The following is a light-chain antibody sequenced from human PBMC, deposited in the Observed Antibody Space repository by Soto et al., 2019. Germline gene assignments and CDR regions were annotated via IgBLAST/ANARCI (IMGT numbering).Light chain of an antibody. Sequence: SYELTQPPSVSVSPGQTASITCSGDKLGDKYACWYQQKPGQSPVLVIYQDSKRPSGIPERFSGSNTANTATLTITGTQALDEADYYCQAWDSSTVVFGGGTKLTVI. CDR2: QDS. CDR1: KLGDKY. J-gene: IGLJ2*01. CDR3: QAWDSSTVV. V-gene: IGLV3-1*01.